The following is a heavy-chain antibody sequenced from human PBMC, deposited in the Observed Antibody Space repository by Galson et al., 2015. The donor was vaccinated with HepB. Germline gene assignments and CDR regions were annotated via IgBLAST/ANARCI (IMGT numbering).Heavy chain of an antibody. CDR2: TYYRSKWYN. J-gene: IGHJ6*02. CDR1: GDSVSSNSAA. Sequence: CAISGDSVSSNSAAWNWIRQSPSRGLEWLGKTYYRSKWYNDYAVSVKSRITINPDTSKNQFSLQLNSVTPEDTAVYYCARVDCSSTSCYFLDVWGQGTTVTVSS. V-gene: IGHV6-1*01. CDR3: ARVDCSSTSCYFLDV. D-gene: IGHD2-2*01.